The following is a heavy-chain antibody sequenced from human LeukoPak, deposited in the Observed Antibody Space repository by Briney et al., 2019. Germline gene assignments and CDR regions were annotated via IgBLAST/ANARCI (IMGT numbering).Heavy chain of an antibody. CDR2: IYHSGST. D-gene: IGHD2-21*02. CDR3: ARGGPFYGGDCYSFDY. J-gene: IGHJ4*02. CDR1: GGSISSGGYY. Sequence: MPSETLSLTCTVSGGSISSGGYYWSWIRQPPGKGLEWIGYIYHSGSTYYNPSLKSRVTISVDTSKNQFSLKLSSVTAADTAVYYCARGGPFYGGDCYSFDYWGQGTLVTVSS. V-gene: IGHV4-30-2*05.